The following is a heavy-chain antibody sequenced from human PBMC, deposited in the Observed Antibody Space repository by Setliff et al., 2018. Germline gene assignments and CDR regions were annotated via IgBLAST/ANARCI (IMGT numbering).Heavy chain of an antibody. D-gene: IGHD3-10*01. CDR2: VYTTGST. V-gene: IGHV4-4*07. Sequence: SETLSLTCTVSGGSMGSYYWTWIRQSAGKGLEWIGRVYTTGSTAFNPSLNSRVTMSLDKSKNQFSLKLYSVTAADTAVYFCARVRITPYCMDVWVKGTTVTVSS. J-gene: IGHJ6*03. CDR3: ARVRITPYCMDV. CDR1: GGSMGSYY.